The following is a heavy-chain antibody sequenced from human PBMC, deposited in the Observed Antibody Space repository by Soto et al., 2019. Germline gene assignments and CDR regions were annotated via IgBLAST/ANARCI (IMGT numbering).Heavy chain of an antibody. CDR3: VRMSAAVLNAFDI. D-gene: IGHD6-13*01. CDR2: SRNRPKKYTT. Sequence: PGGSLRLSCAGSGFRFSDHYMDWVRQAPGKGLEWVGRSRNRPKKYTTEYAASVKGRFTISRDDSKNSLYLQMNSLKTEDTAVYYCVRMSAAVLNAFDIWGQGTMVTVSS. V-gene: IGHV3-72*01. J-gene: IGHJ3*02. CDR1: GFRFSDHY.